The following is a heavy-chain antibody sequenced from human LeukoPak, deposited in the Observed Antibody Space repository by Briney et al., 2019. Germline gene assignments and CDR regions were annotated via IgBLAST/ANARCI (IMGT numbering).Heavy chain of an antibody. J-gene: IGHJ6*03. CDR1: GYTFTSYD. V-gene: IGHV1-8*01. CDR2: MNPNSGNT. Sequence: ASVKVSCKASGYTFTSYDTNWVRQATGQGLEWMGWMNPNSGNTDYAQKFQGRVTMPMHTSISTTYMELSSLRSEDTAVYYCATQHWLRYLEWINYYYYYYMDVWGKGTTVTVSS. D-gene: IGHD3-3*01. CDR3: ATQHWLRYLEWINYYYYYYMDV.